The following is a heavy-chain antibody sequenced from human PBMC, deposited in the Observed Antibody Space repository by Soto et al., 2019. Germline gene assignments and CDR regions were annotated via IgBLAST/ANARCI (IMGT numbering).Heavy chain of an antibody. CDR2: IGGTGDPT. CDR3: GRVKSLAGHY. CDR1: GFTFFNYA. J-gene: IGHJ4*02. D-gene: IGHD2-15*01. V-gene: IGHV3-23*01. Sequence: EVQLLESGGGLEQPGGSLTISCAASGFTFFNYAMTWVRQAPGKGLEWVSSIGGTGDPTKYADSVKGRFTISRDNSKNTLYLQLSSLRPEDTAVYYCGRVKSLAGHYWGQGTLVTVSS.